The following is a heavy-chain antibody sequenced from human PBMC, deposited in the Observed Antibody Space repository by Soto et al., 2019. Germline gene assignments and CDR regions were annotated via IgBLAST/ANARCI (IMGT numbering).Heavy chain of an antibody. Sequence: QVQLVESGGGVVQPGRSLRLSCAASGFTFSIYGMHWVRQAPGKGMEWVALIRFDGSNKYYADSVKGRFTISRDNSKNTLYLQTNSLTAEDTAVYYCARVGITGTPIRGFDYWGQGALVTVSS. CDR3: ARVGITGTPIRGFDY. J-gene: IGHJ4*02. CDR1: GFTFSIYG. CDR2: IRFDGSNK. V-gene: IGHV3-33*01. D-gene: IGHD1-20*01.